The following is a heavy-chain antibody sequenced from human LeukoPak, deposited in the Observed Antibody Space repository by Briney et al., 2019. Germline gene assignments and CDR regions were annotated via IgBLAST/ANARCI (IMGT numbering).Heavy chain of an antibody. D-gene: IGHD3-10*01. CDR3: ARGLSGTYFGDYFDY. V-gene: IGHV6-1*01. Sequence: SQTLSLTCAISGDSVSTASCAWNWIRQSPSRGLEWLGRTYHRSRCYNDYGVAVKSRITINPDTSKNQFSLQLNSVTPEDTAVYFCARGLSGTYFGDYFDYWGHGTLVTVSS. CDR2: TYHRSRCYN. CDR1: GDSVSTASCA. J-gene: IGHJ4*01.